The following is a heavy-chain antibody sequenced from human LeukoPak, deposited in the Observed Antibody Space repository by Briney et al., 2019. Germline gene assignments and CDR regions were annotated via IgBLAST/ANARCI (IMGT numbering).Heavy chain of an antibody. D-gene: IGHD1-20*01. Sequence: ASVKVSCKASGYTFTGYYMHWVRQAPGQGLEWMGWINPNSGGTNYAQKFQGRVTMTRDTSISTAYMELSRLRSDDTAVYYCARSHRTLITGTLVDYWGQGTLVTVSS. J-gene: IGHJ4*02. CDR2: INPNSGGT. V-gene: IGHV1-2*02. CDR3: ARSHRTLITGTLVDY. CDR1: GYTFTGYY.